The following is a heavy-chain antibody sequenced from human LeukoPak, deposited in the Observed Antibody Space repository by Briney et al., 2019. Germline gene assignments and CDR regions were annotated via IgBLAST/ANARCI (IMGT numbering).Heavy chain of an antibody. D-gene: IGHD4-23*01. Sequence: SETLSLTCTVSGGSVTTSYYWGWIRQPPGKRLEWIGSIYHSGDTYYNPSLNSRATISVDTSKNQFSLKLSSVTTADTAVYYCATSGVTLGWGNFDNWGQGTLGTVSP. V-gene: IGHV4-39*01. CDR1: GGSVTTSYY. CDR3: ATSGVTLGWGNFDN. CDR2: IYHSGDT. J-gene: IGHJ4*02.